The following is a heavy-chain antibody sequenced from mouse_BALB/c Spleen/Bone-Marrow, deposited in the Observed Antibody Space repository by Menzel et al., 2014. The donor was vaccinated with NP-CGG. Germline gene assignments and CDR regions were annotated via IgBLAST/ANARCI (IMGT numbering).Heavy chain of an antibody. D-gene: IGHD1-2*01. CDR1: GYTFTSYW. J-gene: IGHJ3*01. V-gene: IGHV1-7*01. CDR2: INPSTGYT. Sequence: QVQLKQSGAELAKPGASVKMSCKASGYTFTSYWMHWVKQGPGQGPEWIGYINPSTGYTEYNQKFKDKATLTADKSSSTAYMQLSSLTSEDSAVYYCALIRPAWFAYWGQGTLVTVSA. CDR3: ALIRPAWFAY.